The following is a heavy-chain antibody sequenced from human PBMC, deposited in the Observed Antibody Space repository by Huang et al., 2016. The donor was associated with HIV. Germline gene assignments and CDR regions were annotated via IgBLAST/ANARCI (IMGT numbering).Heavy chain of an antibody. Sequence: QEQLVESGGGVVQPGGSLRLSCATSGFSFSHYGMHWVRQGPGKGLEWVAFIRCEGGNKHYADSAKGRFTISRDNSKKMLFLEMNSLRGDDTAFYYCATDLGGYSFDYWGQGALVSVSS. J-gene: IGHJ4*02. D-gene: IGHD2-21*02. CDR2: IRCEGGNK. CDR1: GFSFSHYG. V-gene: IGHV3-30*02. CDR3: ATDLGGYSFDY.